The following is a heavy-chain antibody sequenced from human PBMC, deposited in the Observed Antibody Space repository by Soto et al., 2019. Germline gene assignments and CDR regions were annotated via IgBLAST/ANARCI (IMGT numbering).Heavy chain of an antibody. D-gene: IGHD2-15*01. CDR2: VFGNGAGTP. CDR3: ARDLPPYGGRHSPPTGAFED. CDR1: GGSFTGDY. J-gene: IGHJ4*02. V-gene: IGHV4-4*07. Sequence: SETLSLTCSVSGGSFTGDYWSWIRQPAGKGLQWIGRVFGNGAGTPIYNSLLKSRARMSADPSKRQFSLTLTSVTAADTAVYYCARDLPPYGGRHSPPTGAFEDWGQGIMVTVSS.